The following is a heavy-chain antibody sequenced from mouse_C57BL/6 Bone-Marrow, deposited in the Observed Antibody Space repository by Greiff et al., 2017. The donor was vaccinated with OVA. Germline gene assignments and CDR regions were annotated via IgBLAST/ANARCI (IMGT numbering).Heavy chain of an antibody. J-gene: IGHJ2*01. Sequence: QVQLQQPGAELVKPGASVKMSCKASGYTFTSYWITWVKQRPGQGLEWIGDIYPGSGSTNYNEKFKSKATLTVDTSSSTAYMQLSSLTSEDSAVYYCARSEVSSTTVVEGDYWGQGTTLTVSS. CDR3: ARSEVSSTTVVEGDY. CDR2: IYPGSGST. D-gene: IGHD1-1*01. V-gene: IGHV1-55*01. CDR1: GYTFTSYW.